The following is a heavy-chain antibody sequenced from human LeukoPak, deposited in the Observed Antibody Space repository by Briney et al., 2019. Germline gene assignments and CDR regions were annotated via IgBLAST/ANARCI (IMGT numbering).Heavy chain of an antibody. Sequence: SETLSLTCTVSGGSISSGSYYWGWIRQPPGKGLEWIGSIYYSGSTYYNPSLKSRVTISVDTSKNQFSLKLSSVTAADTAVYYCARDTVVVVPAARNWFDPWGQGTLVTVSS. J-gene: IGHJ5*02. CDR2: IYYSGST. CDR1: GGSISSGSYY. D-gene: IGHD2-2*01. V-gene: IGHV4-39*07. CDR3: ARDTVVVVPAARNWFDP.